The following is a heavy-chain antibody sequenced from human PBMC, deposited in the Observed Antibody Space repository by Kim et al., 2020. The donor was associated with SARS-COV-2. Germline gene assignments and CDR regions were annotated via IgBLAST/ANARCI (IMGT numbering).Heavy chain of an antibody. CDR3: TGLSVVASSDDS. V-gene: IGHV4-39*01. J-gene: IGHJ4*02. CDR2: INYRGTT. D-gene: IGHD2-15*01. Sequence: SETLSLTCSVSGGSISTRTYSWGWIRQPPGKGLEWIGNINYRGTTYYNLSLKSRVAMSVDTSKNQFSLKLNSVTAADTAIYYCTGLSVVASSDDSCGQGT. CDR1: GGSISTRTYS.